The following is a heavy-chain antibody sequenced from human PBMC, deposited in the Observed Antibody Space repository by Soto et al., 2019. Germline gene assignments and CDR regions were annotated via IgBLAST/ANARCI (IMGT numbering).Heavy chain of an antibody. V-gene: IGHV3-23*01. CDR3: AKDFGHYDILSGYPTFGY. J-gene: IGHJ4*02. D-gene: IGHD3-9*01. CDR1: GFTFSSFA. CDR2: VSRSGDNT. Sequence: EVQLLESGGGLVQPGGSLRLSCAASGFTFSSFAMSWVRQAPGEGLECVSAVSRSGDNTYYADSVKGRFAISRDNSKNSLYLQMNSLRAEDTAVYYCAKDFGHYDILSGYPTFGYWGQGTVVTVSS.